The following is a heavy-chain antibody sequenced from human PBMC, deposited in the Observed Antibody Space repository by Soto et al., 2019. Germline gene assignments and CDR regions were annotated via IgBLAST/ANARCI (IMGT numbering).Heavy chain of an antibody. D-gene: IGHD3-10*01. J-gene: IGHJ4*02. CDR3: VRSLLIRRWFAGS. V-gene: IGHV4-38-2*01. CDR2: IYHSGSS. CDR1: GYPISSGYY. Sequence: SETLSLTCAVSGYPISSGYYCGWIRLPPGKGLEWIGSIYHSGSSNYNPSLKSRVPILLDPSKNQFSLQLSSVTAGDKAVYYCVRSLLIRRWFAGSWGQGTLVTVSS.